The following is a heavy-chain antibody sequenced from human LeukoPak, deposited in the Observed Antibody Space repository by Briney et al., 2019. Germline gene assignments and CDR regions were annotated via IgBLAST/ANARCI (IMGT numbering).Heavy chain of an antibody. CDR1: GGSIRSSYYY. CDR3: AKDAANYYDSSGYYYENKEYFQH. D-gene: IGHD3-22*01. V-gene: IGHV4-39*02. J-gene: IGHJ1*01. CDR2: IYDSGST. Sequence: SETLSLTCTVSGGSIRSSYYYWGWIRQPPGKGLEWIGSIYDSGSTYYNPSLKSRVTISVDTSKNQFSLKLNSVTAADTAVYYCAKDAANYYDSSGYYYENKEYFQHWGQGTLVTVSS.